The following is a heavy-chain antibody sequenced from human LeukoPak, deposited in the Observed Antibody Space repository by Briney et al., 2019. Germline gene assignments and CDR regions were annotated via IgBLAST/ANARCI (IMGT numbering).Heavy chain of an antibody. CDR1: GYSFTSSW. CDR2: IYPGDFYT. V-gene: IGHV5-51*01. D-gene: IGHD1-26*01. CDR3: ASGYGGWELLGDFDY. J-gene: IGHJ4*02. Sequence: GEPLKISCXGSGYSFTSSWIGWVRQMPGKGLGGMGIIYPGDFYTRYSPTFQGQVTISADKSISTAYLQWSSLKASDTAMYYCASGYGGWELLGDFDYWGQGTLVTVSS.